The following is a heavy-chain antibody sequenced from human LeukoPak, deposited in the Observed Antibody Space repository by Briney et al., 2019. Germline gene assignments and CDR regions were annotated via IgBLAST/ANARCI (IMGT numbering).Heavy chain of an antibody. V-gene: IGHV4-34*01. CDR2: INHSGST. CDR1: GGSFSGYY. CDR3: TRGRRWDY. D-gene: IGHD3-10*01. Sequence: PSETLSLTCAVYGGSFSGYYWSWICQPPGKGLEWIGEINHSGSTNYNPSLKSRVTISVDTSKNQFSLKLSSVTAADTAVYYCTRGRRWDYWGQGTLVTVSS. J-gene: IGHJ4*02.